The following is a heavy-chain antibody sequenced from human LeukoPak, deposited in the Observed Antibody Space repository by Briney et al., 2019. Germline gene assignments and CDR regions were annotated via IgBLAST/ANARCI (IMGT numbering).Heavy chain of an antibody. D-gene: IGHD3-10*01. CDR1: GFTFSSYW. V-gene: IGHV3-74*01. Sequence: PGGSLRLSCAASGFTFSSYWMHWVRQVPGKGLVWVSRINSAGSSTSYADSVKGRFTISRDNAKNTLYVQMNSLRAEDTAVYYCSTGSGHAFDIWGRGTMVTVSS. J-gene: IGHJ3*02. CDR3: STGSGHAFDI. CDR2: INSAGSST.